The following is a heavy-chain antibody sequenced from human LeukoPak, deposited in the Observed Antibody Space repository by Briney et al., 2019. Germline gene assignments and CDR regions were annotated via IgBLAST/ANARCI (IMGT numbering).Heavy chain of an antibody. CDR1: GFSFSSYG. V-gene: IGHV3-23*01. Sequence: PGGSLRLSCAASGFSFSSYGMSWVRQAPGKGLEWVSGISGSGGSTYYADSVKGRFTISRDNSKNTLDLQMNSLRAEDTAVYYCPKDGTTSHGRYCSSNSCYYFDHWGQGTLVTVSS. J-gene: IGHJ4*02. CDR3: PKDGTTSHGRYCSSNSCYYFDH. CDR2: ISGSGGST. D-gene: IGHD2-2*01.